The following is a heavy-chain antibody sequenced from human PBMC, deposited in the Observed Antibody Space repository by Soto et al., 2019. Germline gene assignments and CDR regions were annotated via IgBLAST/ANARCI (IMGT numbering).Heavy chain of an antibody. Sequence: QVQLVQSGAEVKKPGASVKLSCKASGCTFINYYIHWVRQAPGQGLEWMGIFNPTSGSTNYAQKFQGRVTLTMDTSTRTVYMELSSLRFDDTAVYYCARDLAAGDYWGQGTLVTVSS. D-gene: IGHD6-13*01. CDR3: ARDLAAGDY. CDR2: FNPTSGST. V-gene: IGHV1-46*01. CDR1: GCTFINYY. J-gene: IGHJ4*02.